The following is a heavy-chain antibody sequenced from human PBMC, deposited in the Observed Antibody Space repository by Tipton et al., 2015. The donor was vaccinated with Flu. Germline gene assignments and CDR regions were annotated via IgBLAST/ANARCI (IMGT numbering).Heavy chain of an antibody. Sequence: LRLSCTVSGGSISSSSYYWGWIRQPPGKGLEWIGYIYYSGSTNYNPSLKSRVTISVDTSKNQFSLKLSSVTAADTAVYYCARGGSSFPGLAAAWGQGTLVTVSS. CDR2: IYYSGST. CDR1: GGSISSSSYY. J-gene: IGHJ5*02. CDR3: ARGGSSFPGLAAA. V-gene: IGHV4-61*05. D-gene: IGHD1-26*01.